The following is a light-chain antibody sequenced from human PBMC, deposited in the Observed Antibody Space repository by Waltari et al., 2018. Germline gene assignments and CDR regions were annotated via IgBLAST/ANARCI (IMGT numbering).Light chain of an antibody. CDR1: SSDGDEYRI. V-gene: IGLV2-14*03. CDR3: SYYPDTHTPVV. J-gene: IGLJ2*01. Sequence: QSALTQPASVSGSPGQSVTISCTGVSSDGDEYRILSSFRHHPGKAPKLILYDVINRASDISNRFSGYKSGNTASLTISRLQADDEADYFCSYYPDTHTPVVFGGGTKLTV. CDR2: DVI.